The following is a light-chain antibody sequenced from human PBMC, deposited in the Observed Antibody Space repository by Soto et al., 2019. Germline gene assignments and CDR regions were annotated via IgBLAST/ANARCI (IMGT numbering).Light chain of an antibody. V-gene: IGKV3-20*01. CDR2: GAS. Sequence: EIVLTQSPGTLSLSPGERATLSCRASQSVSSSYLAWYQQKPGQAPRLLIYGASSRATGIPDRFSGSGSGTDFPLTISRLEPEDFALYYCNQYDSSPLTFGGGTKVEIK. J-gene: IGKJ4*01. CDR1: QSVSSSY. CDR3: NQYDSSPLT.